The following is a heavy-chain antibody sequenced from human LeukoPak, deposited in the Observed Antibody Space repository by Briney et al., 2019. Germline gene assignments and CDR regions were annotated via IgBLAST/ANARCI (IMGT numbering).Heavy chain of an antibody. Sequence: PGGSLRLSSAASGFTFSSYSMNWVRQAPGKGLEWVSSISSSSSYIYYADSVKGRFTISRDNAKNSLYLQMNSLRAEDTAVYYCARDLSKVGARHFDYWGQGTLVTVSS. V-gene: IGHV3-21*01. CDR1: GFTFSSYS. D-gene: IGHD1-26*01. CDR3: ARDLSKVGARHFDY. CDR2: ISSSSSYI. J-gene: IGHJ4*02.